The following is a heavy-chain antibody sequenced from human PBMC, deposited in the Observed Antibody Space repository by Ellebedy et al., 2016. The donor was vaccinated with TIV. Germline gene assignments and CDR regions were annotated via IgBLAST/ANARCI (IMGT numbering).Heavy chain of an antibody. J-gene: IGHJ5*02. D-gene: IGHD3-10*01. Sequence: SETLSLXXAVYGGSFSEYHWTWIRQFPGKGLEWIGEINHGGSANYSPSLKSRITISVDTSKSQFSLKVTSVTAADTAVYFCARRGYGSGRYNWFDPWGQGTLVTVSS. V-gene: IGHV4-34*01. CDR1: GGSFSEYH. CDR3: ARRGYGSGRYNWFDP. CDR2: INHGGSA.